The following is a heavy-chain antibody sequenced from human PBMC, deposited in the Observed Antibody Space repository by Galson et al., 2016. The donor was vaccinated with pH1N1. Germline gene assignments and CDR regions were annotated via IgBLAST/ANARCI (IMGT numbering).Heavy chain of an antibody. V-gene: IGHV3-30*18. CDR3: AKASQYCRGGSCYANWLDP. D-gene: IGHD2-15*01. J-gene: IGHJ5*02. CDR2: ISYDGSDQ. Sequence: SLRLSCAASGFTFSSFGIHWVRQAPGKGLEWVAVISYDGSDQYYADSVKGRVTISRDNSKNTVYLLLNSVTTEDTAVYFCAKASQYCRGGSCYANWLDPWGQGTLVPSPQ. CDR1: GFTFSSFG.